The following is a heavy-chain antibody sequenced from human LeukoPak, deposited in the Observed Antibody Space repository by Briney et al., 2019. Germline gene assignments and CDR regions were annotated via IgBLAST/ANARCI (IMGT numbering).Heavy chain of an antibody. D-gene: IGHD3-10*01. J-gene: IGHJ4*02. Sequence: GGSLRLSCAASGFTFSTYWMSWVRQAPGKGLEWVANIKQDGSEKCYVDSVKGRFTISRDNAKNSLYLQMNSLRAEDTAVYYCARVYYYGSGSYQKGGYFDYWGQGTLVTVSS. V-gene: IGHV3-7*01. CDR3: ARVYYYGSGSYQKGGYFDY. CDR1: GFTFSTYW. CDR2: IKQDGSEK.